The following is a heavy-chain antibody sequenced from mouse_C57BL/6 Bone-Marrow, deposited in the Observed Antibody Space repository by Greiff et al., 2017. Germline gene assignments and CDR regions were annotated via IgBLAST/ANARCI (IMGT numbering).Heavy chain of an antibody. CDR2: LHPNSGST. CDR1: GYTFTSYW. J-gene: IGHJ2*01. CDR3: ARKGYYGPGVYFDY. D-gene: IGHD1-2*01. Sequence: QVQLQQPGAELVKPGASVKLSCKASGYTFTSYWMPWVKQRPGQGLEWIGMLHPNSGSTNYNEKFKSKATLTVAKSSSTAYMQLSSLKSEDSAVYYCARKGYYGPGVYFDYWGQGTTLTVSS. V-gene: IGHV1-64*01.